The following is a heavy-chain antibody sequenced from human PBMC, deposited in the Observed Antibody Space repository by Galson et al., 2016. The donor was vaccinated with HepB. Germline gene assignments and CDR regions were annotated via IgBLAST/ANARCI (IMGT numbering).Heavy chain of an antibody. CDR1: GFTFSSYW. Sequence: SLRLSCAGSGFTFSSYWMTWVRQAPGKGLEWVANIKQDGNIKYYVDSVKGRFTISRDNANNSLYLQMNSLSAEDTAVYYCARDVNPTFYGSGTYFDANDLWGQGTMVTVSS. J-gene: IGHJ3*01. CDR3: ARDVNPTFYGSGTYFDANDL. CDR2: IKQDGNIK. D-gene: IGHD3-10*01. V-gene: IGHV3-7*03.